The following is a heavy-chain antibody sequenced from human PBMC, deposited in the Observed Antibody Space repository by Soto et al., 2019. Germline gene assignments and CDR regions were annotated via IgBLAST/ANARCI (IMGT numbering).Heavy chain of an antibody. V-gene: IGHV3-7*03. CDR1: GFTFSNYW. D-gene: IGHD2-2*01. Sequence: GGSLILSCAASGFTFSNYWMSWVRQAPGKGLEWVANIKDDGNEKYNVDSVKGRFTISRDNAQNSLYLQMNNLRVEDTAIYYCVRERVGWVSCSGTSCLDYWGQGTRVTVSS. CDR3: VRERVGWVSCSGTSCLDY. J-gene: IGHJ4*02. CDR2: IKDDGNEK.